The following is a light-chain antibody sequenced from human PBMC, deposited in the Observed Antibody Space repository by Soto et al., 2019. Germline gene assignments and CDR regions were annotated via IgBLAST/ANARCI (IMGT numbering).Light chain of an antibody. J-gene: IGKJ1*01. CDR2: AAS. CDR1: QGIRND. Sequence: DIQMTQSPSSLSASVGDRVTITCRASQGIRNDLDWYQQKPGKAPKRLIFAASSLQSGVPSRFSGSGSGTEFTLTISSLQPEDFTTYYCLQHNTYPWTFGQGTKVEIK. CDR3: LQHNTYPWT. V-gene: IGKV1-17*01.